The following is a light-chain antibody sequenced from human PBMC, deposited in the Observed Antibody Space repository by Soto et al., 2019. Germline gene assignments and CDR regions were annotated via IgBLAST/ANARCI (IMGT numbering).Light chain of an antibody. J-gene: IGKJ1*01. V-gene: IGKV1-8*01. CDR2: AAS. CDR3: QQYSTYPWT. Sequence: RVSMSASAFSLNTRDRVTITCRASQGISSYLAWYQQKPGKAPKLLIYAASTLQSGVPSRFSGSGSGTDFTLTISCLQSDDFATYYCQQYSTYPWTFGQGTKVDIK. CDR1: QGISSY.